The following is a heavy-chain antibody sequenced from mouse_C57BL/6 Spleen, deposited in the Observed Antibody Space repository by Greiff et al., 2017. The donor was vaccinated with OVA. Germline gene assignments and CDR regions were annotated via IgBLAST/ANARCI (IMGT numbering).Heavy chain of an antibody. CDR3: ARHGYGSSPWFAY. CDR1: GFTFSDYY. Sequence: EVMLVESEGGLVQPGSSMKLSCTASGFTFSDYYMAWVRQVPEKGLEWVANINYDGSSTYYLDSLKSRFIISRDNAKNILYLQMSSLKSEDTATYYCARHGYGSSPWFAYWGQGTLVTVSA. D-gene: IGHD1-1*01. J-gene: IGHJ3*01. CDR2: INYDGSST. V-gene: IGHV5-16*01.